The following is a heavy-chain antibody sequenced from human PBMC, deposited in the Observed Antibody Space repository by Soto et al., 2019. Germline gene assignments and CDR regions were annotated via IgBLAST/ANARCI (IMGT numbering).Heavy chain of an antibody. CDR1: GGTFSRYA. Sequence: QVQLVQSGAEVKKPGSSVKVSCKASGGTFSRYAISWVRQAPGQGLEWMGGVIPISDTTNYAEKFQGRVTITADEYTRTAYMELSSLRSEDTAVYYCARSQGSSTSLEIYYYYYYGMDVWGQGTTVTVSS. D-gene: IGHD2-2*01. CDR3: ARSQGSSTSLEIYYYYYYGMDV. CDR2: VIPISDTT. J-gene: IGHJ6*02. V-gene: IGHV1-69*01.